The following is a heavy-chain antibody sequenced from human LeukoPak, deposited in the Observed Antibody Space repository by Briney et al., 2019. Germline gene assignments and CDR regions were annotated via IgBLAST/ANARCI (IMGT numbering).Heavy chain of an antibody. CDR1: GGSISSYY. J-gene: IGHJ3*02. V-gene: IGHV4-59*01. Sequence: PSETLSLTCTVSGGSISSYYWSWIRQPPGKGLEWIGYIYDSGSTNYNPSLKSRVTISVDTSKNQFSLKLSSVTAADTAVYYCACLTTADAFDIWGQGTVVTVSS. D-gene: IGHD3-22*01. CDR2: IYDSGST. CDR3: ACLTTADAFDI.